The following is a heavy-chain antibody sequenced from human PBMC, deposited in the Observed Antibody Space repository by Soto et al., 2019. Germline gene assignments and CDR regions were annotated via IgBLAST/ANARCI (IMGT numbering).Heavy chain of an antibody. CDR3: ARDLGEYSSSWYTGGMDV. J-gene: IGHJ6*02. Sequence: SQTLSLTCXISGDSVSSNSAAWNWIRQSPSRGLEWLGRTYYRSKWYNDYAVSVKSRITINPDTSKNQFSLQLNSVTPEDTAVYYCARDLGEYSSSWYTGGMDVWGQGTTVTVSS. CDR2: TYYRSKWYN. CDR1: GDSVSSNSAA. V-gene: IGHV6-1*01. D-gene: IGHD6-13*01.